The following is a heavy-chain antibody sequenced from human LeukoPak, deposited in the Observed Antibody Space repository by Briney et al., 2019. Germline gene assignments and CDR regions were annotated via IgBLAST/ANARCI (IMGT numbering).Heavy chain of an antibody. J-gene: IGHJ4*02. Sequence: PGGSLRLSCAASGFTFSSYAMSWVRQAPGKGLEWVSSISSSSSYIYYADSVKGRFTISRDNAKNSLYLQMNSLRAEDTAVYYCAGEYNWNRVYWGQGTLVTVSS. CDR2: ISSSSSYI. CDR1: GFTFSSYA. CDR3: AGEYNWNRVY. D-gene: IGHD1-20*01. V-gene: IGHV3-21*01.